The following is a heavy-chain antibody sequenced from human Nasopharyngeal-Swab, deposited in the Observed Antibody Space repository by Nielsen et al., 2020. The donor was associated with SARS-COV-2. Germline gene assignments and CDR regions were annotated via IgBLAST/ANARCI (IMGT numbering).Heavy chain of an antibody. CDR1: GFTFSSFG. J-gene: IGHJ6*02. D-gene: IGHD4-11*01. CDR3: ARDQNRIDYSNKNPKLYYYYGMDV. Sequence: GESLKISCAASGFTFSSFGMHWVRQAPGKGLEWVAVISYDGNNKYYADSVKGRFTISRDNAKNSLYLQMNSLRAEDTAVYYCARDQNRIDYSNKNPKLYYYYGMDVWGQGTTVTVSS. V-gene: IGHV3-30*03. CDR2: ISYDGNNK.